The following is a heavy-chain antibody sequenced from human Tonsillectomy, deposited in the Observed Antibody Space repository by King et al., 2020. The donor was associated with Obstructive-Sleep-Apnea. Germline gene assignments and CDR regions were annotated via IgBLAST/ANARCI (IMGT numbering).Heavy chain of an antibody. CDR3: ARHSAMDFDWFPLDY. V-gene: IGHV4-39*01. D-gene: IGHD3-9*01. Sequence: QLQESGPGLVKPSETLSLTCTVSGGSISSSSYYWGWIRQPPGKGLEWIGSIYYSGSTYYNPSLKSRVTISVDTSKNQFSLKLSSVTAADTAVYYCARHSAMDFDWFPLDYWGQGTLVTVSS. CDR2: IYYSGST. J-gene: IGHJ4*02. CDR1: GGSISSSSYY.